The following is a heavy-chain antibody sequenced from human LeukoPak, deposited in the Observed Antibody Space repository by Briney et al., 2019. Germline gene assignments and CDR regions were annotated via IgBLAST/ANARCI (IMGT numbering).Heavy chain of an antibody. J-gene: IGHJ4*02. D-gene: IGHD3-10*01. CDR3: ARDLHRYYYGSGSPANFDY. Sequence: ASVKVSCKASGYTFTSYAMNWVRQAPGQGLEWMGGIIPIFGTANYAQKFQGRVTITADESTSTAYMELSSLRSEDTAVYYCARDLHRYYYGSGSPANFDYWGQGTLVTVSS. CDR1: GYTFTSYA. CDR2: IIPIFGTA. V-gene: IGHV1-69*13.